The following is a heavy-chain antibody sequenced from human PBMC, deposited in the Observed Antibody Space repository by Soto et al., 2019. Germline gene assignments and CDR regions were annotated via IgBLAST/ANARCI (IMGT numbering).Heavy chain of an antibody. V-gene: IGHV4-31*03. CDR3: ARDLRGGTLFDY. CDR2: IYYSGRT. J-gene: IGHJ4*02. D-gene: IGHD3-10*01. Sequence: QVQLQESGPGLVKPSQTLSLTCSVSGGSITSGAYYWSWIRHHPGTGLEWIGFIYYSGRTYYNPSLKSRVTRSLDTSENQFSLTLNSVTAADTAVYYCARDLRGGTLFDYWGQGALVTVSS. CDR1: GGSITSGAYY.